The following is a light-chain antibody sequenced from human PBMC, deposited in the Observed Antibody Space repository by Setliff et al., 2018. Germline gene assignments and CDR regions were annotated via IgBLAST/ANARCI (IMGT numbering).Light chain of an antibody. J-gene: IGLJ3*02. CDR2: SNN. CDR3: AAWDDSLSGWV. CDR1: SSNIGSNT. V-gene: IGLV1-44*01. Sequence: QSALTQPPSASGTPGQRVTISCSGSSSNIGSNTANWYQQLPGTAPKLLIYSNNQRPSGVPGRFSASKSGTSASLAISGLHSEDEADYYCAAWDDSLSGWVFGGGTK.